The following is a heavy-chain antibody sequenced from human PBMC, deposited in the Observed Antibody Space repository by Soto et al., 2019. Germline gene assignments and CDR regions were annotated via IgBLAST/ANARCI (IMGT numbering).Heavy chain of an antibody. CDR1: GFTFSSYG. CDR2: IWYDGSNK. D-gene: IGHD2-15*01. V-gene: IGHV3-33*01. J-gene: IGHJ6*03. CDR3: ARDPLGYCSGGSCPPMDV. Sequence: GGSLRLSCAASGFTFSSYGMHWVHQAPGKGLEWVAVIWYDGSNKYYADSVKGRFTISRDNSKDTLYLQMNSLRAEDTAVYYCARDPLGYCSGGSCPPMDVWGKGTTVTVSS.